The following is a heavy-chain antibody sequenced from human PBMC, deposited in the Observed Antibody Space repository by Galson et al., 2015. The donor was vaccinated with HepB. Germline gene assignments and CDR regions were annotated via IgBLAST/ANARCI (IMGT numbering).Heavy chain of an antibody. CDR3: ARALGGSYFYGMDV. D-gene: IGHD3-3*02. CDR2: VHNSGVT. CDR1: GGSINTDSYY. J-gene: IGHJ6*02. Sequence: ETLSLTCIVSGGSINTDSYYWHWIRQPPGKGLEWIGSVHNSGVTYYNPSLQSRVTISGDTSKNQFSLRVRSVTATDTAVYYCARALGGSYFYGMDVWGQGTTVTVSS. V-gene: IGHV4-39*01.